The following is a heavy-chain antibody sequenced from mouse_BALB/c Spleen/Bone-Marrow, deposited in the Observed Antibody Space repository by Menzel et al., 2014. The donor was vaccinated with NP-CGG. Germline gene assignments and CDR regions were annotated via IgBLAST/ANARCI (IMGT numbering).Heavy chain of an antibody. J-gene: IGHJ2*01. D-gene: IGHD4-1*01. CDR1: GDTFTSYL. V-gene: IGHV1-4*01. CDR2: INPSTGYT. CDR3: ARSRTGTYFLY. Sequence: LQESGVELASPGASVKMSCKASGDTFTSYLMHWVKQRPGQGLEWIGYINPSTGYTEYNQKFKDKATLTADKSSSTAVMKLSSLPSEDSAVYYCARSRTGTYFLYWGQGTTLTASS.